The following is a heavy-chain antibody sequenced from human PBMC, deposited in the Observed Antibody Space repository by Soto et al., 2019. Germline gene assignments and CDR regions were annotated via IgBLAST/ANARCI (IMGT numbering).Heavy chain of an antibody. V-gene: IGHV1-24*01. CDR3: ATVEYSSYDAFDI. CDR1: GYTLTELS. D-gene: IGHD6-6*01. J-gene: IGHJ3*02. Sequence: ASVKVSYKVSGYTLTELSMHWVRQAPGKGLEWMGGFDPEDGETIYAQKFQGRVTMTEDTSTDTAYMELSSLRSEDTAVYYCATVEYSSYDAFDIWGQGTMVTVSS. CDR2: FDPEDGET.